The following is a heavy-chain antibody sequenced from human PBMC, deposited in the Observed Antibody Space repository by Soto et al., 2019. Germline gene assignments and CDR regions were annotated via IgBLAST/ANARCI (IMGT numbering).Heavy chain of an antibody. V-gene: IGHV1-18*01. CDR2: IRAYNGDT. D-gene: IGHD3-10*01. Sequence: QMMQSGAEVKKPGASVKVSCKTSGYTFTAYDIYWVRQAPGQGLEWMGWIRAYNGDTNHAQKFKTRVTMTTDKSPDTAYMDLRRLTSDDTAIYYCARAGAAPYYYYGLDVWGQGTTVTVSS. J-gene: IGHJ6*02. CDR1: GYTFTAYD. CDR3: ARAGAAPYYYYGLDV.